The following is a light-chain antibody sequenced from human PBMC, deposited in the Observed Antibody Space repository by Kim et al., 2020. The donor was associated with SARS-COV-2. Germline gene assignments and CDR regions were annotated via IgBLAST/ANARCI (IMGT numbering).Light chain of an antibody. CDR2: WAS. J-gene: IGKJ4*01. Sequence: MATINCKSSQSVFYSSNNRNYLAWYQQKPGQPPKLLIYWASTRESGVPDRFSGSGSGTDFTLTISSLQAEDVAVYYCQQYYSTPLTFGGGTKVEI. CDR1: QSVFYSSNNRNY. CDR3: QQYYSTPLT. V-gene: IGKV4-1*01.